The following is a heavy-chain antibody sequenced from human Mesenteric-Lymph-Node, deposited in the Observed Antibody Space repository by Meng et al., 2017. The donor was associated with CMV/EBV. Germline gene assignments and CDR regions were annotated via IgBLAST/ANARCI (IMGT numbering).Heavy chain of an antibody. D-gene: IGHD3-9*01. CDR1: GGSISTSDYY. CDR3: ARGVAAYYNGPTRYFDY. CDR2: VYDSGSA. J-gene: IGHJ4*02. V-gene: IGHV4-39*07. Sequence: SETLSLTCTVSGGSISTSDYYWGWIRQSQGKGLEWIWSVYDSGSASYNPSLKSRVTISVDTSKNQFSLNMGSVTAADTAIYYCARGVAAYYNGPTRYFDYWGQGTLVTVSS.